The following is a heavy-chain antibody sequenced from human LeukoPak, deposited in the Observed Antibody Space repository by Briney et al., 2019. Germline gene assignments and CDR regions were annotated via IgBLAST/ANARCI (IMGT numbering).Heavy chain of an antibody. CDR1: GFTFSSYG. CDR3: AKDQVAYCGGDCLSGFDP. J-gene: IGHJ5*02. CDR2: ISYDGSNK. V-gene: IGHV3-30*18. D-gene: IGHD2-21*02. Sequence: PGRSLRLSCAASGFTFSSYGMHWVRQAPGKGLGWVAVISYDGSNKYYADSVKGRFTISRDNSKNTLYLQMNSLRAEDTAVYYCAKDQVAYCGGDCLSGFDPWGQGTLVTVSS.